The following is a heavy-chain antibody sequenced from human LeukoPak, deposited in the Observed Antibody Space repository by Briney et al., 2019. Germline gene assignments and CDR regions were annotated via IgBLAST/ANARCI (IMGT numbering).Heavy chain of an antibody. D-gene: IGHD4-17*01. CDR2: ISSSGSTI. Sequence: GGSLRLSCAASGFTFSSYEMNWVRQAPGKGLEWVSYISSSGSTIYYADSVKGLFTISRDNAKNSLYLQMNSLRAEDTAVYYCASWSDYGDYYFDYWGQGTLVTVSS. CDR3: ASWSDYGDYYFDY. CDR1: GFTFSSYE. J-gene: IGHJ4*02. V-gene: IGHV3-48*03.